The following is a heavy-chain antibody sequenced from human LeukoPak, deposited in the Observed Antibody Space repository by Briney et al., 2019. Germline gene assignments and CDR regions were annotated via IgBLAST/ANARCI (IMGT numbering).Heavy chain of an antibody. J-gene: IGHJ4*02. CDR2: MNPNSGNT. Sequence: ASVKVSCKASGYTFTSYDINWVRQATGQGLEWMGWMNPNSGNTGYAQKFQGRVTMTRNTSISTAYMELSSLRSEDTAVYYCARDGHGSGNFDYWGQGTLVTVSS. V-gene: IGHV1-8*01. CDR1: GYTFTSYD. D-gene: IGHD3-10*01. CDR3: ARDGHGSGNFDY.